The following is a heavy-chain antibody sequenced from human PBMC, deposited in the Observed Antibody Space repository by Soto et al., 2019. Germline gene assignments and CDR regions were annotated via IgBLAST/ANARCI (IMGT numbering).Heavy chain of an antibody. CDR2: IYHSGST. D-gene: IGHD3-10*01. CDR1: GGSISSRNW. CDR3: ASPFGELLADAFDI. V-gene: IGHV4-4*02. Sequence: QVQLQESGPGLVKPSGTLSLTCAVSGGSISSRNWWNWVRQPPGKGLEWIGKIYHSGSTNYNPSLKSRVTISVDKSKNQFSLKLNSVTAADTAVYYCASPFGELLADAFDIWGQGTMVTVSS. J-gene: IGHJ3*02.